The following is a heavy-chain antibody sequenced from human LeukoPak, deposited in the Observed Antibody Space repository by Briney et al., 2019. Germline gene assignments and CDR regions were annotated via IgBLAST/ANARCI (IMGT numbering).Heavy chain of an antibody. J-gene: IGHJ4*02. CDR3: AKSGVRAKYYFDY. CDR1: GFIFSNYA. CDR2: ISGSGEST. Sequence: GGSLRLSCAASGFIFSNYAITWTRQAPGKGLEWVSEISGSGESTYYGDSVKGRFTISRDNSKNTLYLQMNSLRAEDTAVYYCAKSGVRAKYYFDYWGQGTLVTVSS. V-gene: IGHV3-23*01. D-gene: IGHD2-8*01.